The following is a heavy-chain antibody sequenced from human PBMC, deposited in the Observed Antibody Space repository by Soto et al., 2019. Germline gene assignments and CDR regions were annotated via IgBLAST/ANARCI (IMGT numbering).Heavy chain of an antibody. D-gene: IGHD6-13*01. CDR2: FNPTSGST. V-gene: IGHV1-46*01. CDR3: ARDLAAGDY. J-gene: IGHJ4*02. CDR1: GYTFINYY. Sequence: QVQLVQSGAEVKKPGASVKLSCKASGYTFINYYIHWVRQAPGQGLEWMGIFNPTSGSTNYAQKFQVRVTLTMDTSTRTVYMELSSLRFDDTAVYYCARDLAAGDYWGQGTLVTVSS.